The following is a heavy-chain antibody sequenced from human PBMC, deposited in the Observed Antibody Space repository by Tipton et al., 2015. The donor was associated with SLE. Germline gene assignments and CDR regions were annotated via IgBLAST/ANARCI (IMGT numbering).Heavy chain of an antibody. CDR3: ARDRRGWYFDL. D-gene: IGHD3-10*01. Sequence: TLSLTCTVSGGSISGYHWSWLRQPPGKGLEWIGYISYTETTKYNPSLESRVIISVDTSKNQFSLKLSSVTAADTAVYYCARDRRGWYFDLWGRGTLVTVPS. CDR1: GGSISGYH. J-gene: IGHJ2*01. CDR2: ISYTETT. V-gene: IGHV4-59*12.